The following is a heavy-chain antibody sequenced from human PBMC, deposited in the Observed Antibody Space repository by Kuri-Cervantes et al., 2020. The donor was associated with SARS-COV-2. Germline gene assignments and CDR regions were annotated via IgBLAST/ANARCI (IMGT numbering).Heavy chain of an antibody. CDR3: ATTYYYDSSGYYPEDY. J-gene: IGHJ4*02. V-gene: IGHV3-23*01. CDR1: GFTFSNYG. D-gene: IGHD3-22*01. CDR2: ISGSGGFT. Sequence: GESLKISCAASGFTFSNYGMNWVRQAPGRGLEWVSSISGSGGFTYYADSVKGRFTISRDNAKNTLYLQMNSLRAEDTAMYYCATTYYYDSSGYYPEDYWGQGTLVTVSS.